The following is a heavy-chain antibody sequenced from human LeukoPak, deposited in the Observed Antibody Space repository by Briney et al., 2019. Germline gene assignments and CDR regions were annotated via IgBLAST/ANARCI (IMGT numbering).Heavy chain of an antibody. CDR3: ARLWLAGATVGGSVP. V-gene: IGHV1-18*01. Sequence: ASVKVSCKASGGSFSSYVITWVRQAPGQGLEWMGWISAYNGNTNYAQKLQGRVTVTTETSTSTAYMELRSLRSDDTAVYYCARLWLAGATVGGSVPWGQGTLVTVSS. J-gene: IGHJ5*02. CDR1: GGSFSSYV. D-gene: IGHD1-26*01. CDR2: ISAYNGNT.